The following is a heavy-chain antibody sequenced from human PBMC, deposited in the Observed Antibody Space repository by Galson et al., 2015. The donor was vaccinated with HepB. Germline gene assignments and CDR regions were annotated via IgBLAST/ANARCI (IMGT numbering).Heavy chain of an antibody. J-gene: IGHJ2*01. CDR3: ARGGIAAAGTGYFDL. CDR2: FDPEDGET. V-gene: IGHV1-24*01. D-gene: IGHD6-13*01. Sequence: SVKVSCKVSGYTLTELSMHWVRQAPGKGLEWMGGFDPEDGETIYAQKFQGRVTMTEDTSTDTAYMELSSLRSEDTAVYYCARGGIAAAGTGYFDLWGRGTLVTVSS. CDR1: GYTLTELS.